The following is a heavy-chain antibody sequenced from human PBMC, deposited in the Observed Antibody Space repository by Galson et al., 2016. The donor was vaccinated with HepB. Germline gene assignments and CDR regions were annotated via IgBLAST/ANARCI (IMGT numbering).Heavy chain of an antibody. CDR3: ARDPGSGTWKNYFDY. CDR1: GFSVTSNY. Sequence: SLRLSCAASGFSVTSNYMSWVRQAPGKGLEWVSIIHSGGITVYADSVKGRFTISRDNSKNTLYLEINSLRAEDSAVYYCARDPGSGTWKNYFDYWGQGTLVTVSS. V-gene: IGHV3-66*01. D-gene: IGHD2-15*01. J-gene: IGHJ4*02. CDR2: IHSGGIT.